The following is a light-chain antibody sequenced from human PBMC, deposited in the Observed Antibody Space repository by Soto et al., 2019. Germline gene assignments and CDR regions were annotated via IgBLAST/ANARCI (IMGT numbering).Light chain of an antibody. CDR1: QTVLSN. V-gene: IGKV3-20*01. CDR2: GAS. J-gene: IGKJ4*01. Sequence: EIAVTQKPDTLSVSPGERATLCCRASQTVLSNLAWYQQKPGQAPRLLISGASSRATGIPDRFSGSGSGTDFTLTISRLEPEDFAVYYCQQYGSSPLTFGGVTMVDVK. CDR3: QQYGSSPLT.